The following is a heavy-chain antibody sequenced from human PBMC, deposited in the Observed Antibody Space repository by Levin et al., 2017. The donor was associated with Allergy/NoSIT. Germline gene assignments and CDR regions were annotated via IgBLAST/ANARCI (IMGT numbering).Heavy chain of an antibody. Sequence: SETLSLTCNVSGYSISSGFYYWSWIRQHPERGLELIGYLYYSGKTYYNPSLESRVTMSVGTSENHFSLRLNSVTAADTAVYYCARVRNRWFDPWGQGTLVTVSS. V-gene: IGHV4-31*03. CDR2: LYYSGKT. CDR1: GYSISSGFYY. D-gene: IGHD1-14*01. J-gene: IGHJ5*02. CDR3: ARVRNRWFDP.